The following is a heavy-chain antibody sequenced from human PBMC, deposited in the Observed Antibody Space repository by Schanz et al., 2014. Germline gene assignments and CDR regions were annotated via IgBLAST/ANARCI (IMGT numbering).Heavy chain of an antibody. CDR1: GYTFISYG. V-gene: IGHV1-46*01. J-gene: IGHJ6*02. D-gene: IGHD3-10*01. CDR3: ARAKRFGDMDV. Sequence: QVQLVQSGAEVRKPGASVKVSCKASGYTFISYGISWVRQAPGQGLEWMGIINPSGGSTNNAQKFQGRLTMTRDTSTSTVYMELSSLRSEDTAVYYCARAKRFGDMDVWGQGTTVTVSS. CDR2: INPSGGST.